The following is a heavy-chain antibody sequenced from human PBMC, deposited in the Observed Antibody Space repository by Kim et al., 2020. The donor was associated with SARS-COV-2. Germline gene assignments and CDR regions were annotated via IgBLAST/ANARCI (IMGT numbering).Heavy chain of an antibody. CDR2: IWYDGSRK. D-gene: IGHD5-12*01. J-gene: IGHJ6*02. Sequence: GGSLRLSCAASGFSFSNHAIHWVRQAPGKGLEWVAYIWYDGSRKEYADSVKGRFSISRDNSKNTLFLEVNSLRTEDTAVYYCARDGQSVAPYAMDVWGQGTTVTVSS. V-gene: IGHV3-33*01. CDR1: GFSFSNHA. CDR3: ARDGQSVAPYAMDV.